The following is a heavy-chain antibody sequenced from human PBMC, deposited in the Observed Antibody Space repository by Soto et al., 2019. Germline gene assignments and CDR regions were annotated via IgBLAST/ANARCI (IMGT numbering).Heavy chain of an antibody. CDR3: ARVGSNWPIAY. CDR2: IKQDGSER. V-gene: IGHV3-7*01. CDR1: GFTFSSHW. Sequence: EVHLVESGGGLVQPGGSLRLSCEASGFTFSSHWMSWVRQAPGKGLEWVAYIKQDGSERYYVDSLKGRVTISRDNARNSLFLQMNSLRAVDTAVYYCARVGSNWPIAYWGQGPLVSV. D-gene: IGHD1-20*01. J-gene: IGHJ4*02.